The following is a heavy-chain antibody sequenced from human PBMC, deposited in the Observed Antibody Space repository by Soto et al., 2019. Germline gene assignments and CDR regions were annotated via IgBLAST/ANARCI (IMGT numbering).Heavy chain of an antibody. CDR1: GFTFGSYA. Sequence: GGSLRLSCSASGFTFGSYAMHWVRQAPGKGLEYVSAISSNGGSTYYADSVKGRFTISRDNSKNTLYLQMSSLRAEDTAVYYCVKTSPSVVVVNYFDYWGQGTLVTVSS. V-gene: IGHV3-64D*08. D-gene: IGHD3-22*01. CDR2: ISSNGGST. J-gene: IGHJ4*02. CDR3: VKTSPSVVVVNYFDY.